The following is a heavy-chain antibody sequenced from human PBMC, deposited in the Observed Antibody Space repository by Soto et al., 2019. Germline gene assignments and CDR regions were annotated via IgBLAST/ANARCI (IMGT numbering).Heavy chain of an antibody. CDR1: GFTFSSYA. V-gene: IGHV3-23*01. CDR3: AKERGYELGGYYYYYYGMDV. CDR2: ISGSGGSP. Sequence: LRLSCAASGFTFSSYAMSWVRQAPGKGLEWVSAISGSGGSPYYADSVTGRVTISRDNSKNTLYLQMNSLRAEDTAVYYCAKERGYELGGYYYYYYGMDVWGQGTTVTVSS. J-gene: IGHJ6*02. D-gene: IGHD3-16*01.